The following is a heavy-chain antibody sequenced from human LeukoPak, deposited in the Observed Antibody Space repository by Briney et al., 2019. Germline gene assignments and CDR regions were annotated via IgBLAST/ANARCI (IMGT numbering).Heavy chain of an antibody. CDR3: ARDRGPSGVGATSWSSFDP. V-gene: IGHV1-2*02. CDR2: INPNSGGT. D-gene: IGHD1-26*01. Sequence: GASVKVSCKASGHTFTGYYMHWVRQAPGQGLEWMGWINPNSGGTNYAQKFQGRVTMTRDTSISTAYMELSRLRSDDTAVYYCARDRGPSGVGATSWSSFDPWGQGTLVTVSS. CDR1: GHTFTGYY. J-gene: IGHJ5*02.